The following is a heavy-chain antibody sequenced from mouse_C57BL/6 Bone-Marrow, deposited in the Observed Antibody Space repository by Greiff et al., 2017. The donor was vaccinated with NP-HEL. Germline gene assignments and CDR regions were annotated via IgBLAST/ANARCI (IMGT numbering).Heavy chain of an antibody. J-gene: IGHJ4*01. CDR1: GYAFTNYL. CDR2: INPGSGGT. CDR3: ASSADAIDY. Sequence: QVQLQQSGAELVRPGTSVKVSCKASGYAFTNYLIEWVKQRPGQGLEWIGVINPGSGGTNYNEKFKGKATLTADKSSSTAYMQLSSLTSEYSAVYFCASSADAIDYWGQGTSVTVSS. V-gene: IGHV1-54*01.